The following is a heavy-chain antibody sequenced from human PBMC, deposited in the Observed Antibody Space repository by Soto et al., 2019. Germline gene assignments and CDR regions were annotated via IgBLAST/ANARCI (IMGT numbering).Heavy chain of an antibody. Sequence: EVQLLESGGGLVQPGGPLRLSCTASGFTFSDYVMSWVRQAPGRGLEWVSAISGGGSSTFYADSVKGRFVISRDNSKNTIHLQLDSLRAEDTAVYFCARVQILQFENIFDYWGQGALVTVSS. CDR1: GFTFSDYV. CDR2: ISGGGSST. CDR3: ARVQILQFENIFDY. V-gene: IGHV3-23*01. J-gene: IGHJ4*02. D-gene: IGHD1-1*01.